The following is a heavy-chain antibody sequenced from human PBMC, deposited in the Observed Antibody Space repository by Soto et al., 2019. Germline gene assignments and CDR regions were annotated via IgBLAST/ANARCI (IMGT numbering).Heavy chain of an antibody. D-gene: IGHD2-21*02. CDR1: AYTFTSYA. CDR3: ARAWVVVTAPDY. Sequence: ASVKVSCTASAYTFTSYAMHWARQAPGQRPEWMGCINAGNGNTKYSQKFQGRVTITRDTSASTAYMELSSLRSEDTAVYSCARAWVVVTAPDYWGQGTLVTVSS. V-gene: IGHV1-3*01. CDR2: INAGNGNT. J-gene: IGHJ4*02.